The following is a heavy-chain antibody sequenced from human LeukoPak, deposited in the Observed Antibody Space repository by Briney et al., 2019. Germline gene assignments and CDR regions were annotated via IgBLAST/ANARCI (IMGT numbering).Heavy chain of an antibody. V-gene: IGHV3-23*01. CDR2: ISGSGGST. CDR3: AKDRPNSKAFDI. J-gene: IGHJ3*02. D-gene: IGHD2/OR15-2a*01. Sequence: GGSLRLSCAASVFTFSSYAMRGVRQAPGRGLEWVSAISGSGGSTYFADSVKGRFTISRDNSKNTLYLQMNSLRAEDTAVYYCAKDRPNSKAFDIWGQGTMVTVSS. CDR1: VFTFSSYA.